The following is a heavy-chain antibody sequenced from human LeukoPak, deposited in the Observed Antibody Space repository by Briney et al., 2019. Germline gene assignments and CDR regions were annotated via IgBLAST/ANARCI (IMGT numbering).Heavy chain of an antibody. V-gene: IGHV3-23*01. CDR2: ILSTGTT. CDR3: ATVKYDYGDPVGWFDP. J-gene: IGHJ5*02. CDR1: GFPFSASA. D-gene: IGHD4-17*01. Sequence: RSLRLSCAASGFPFSASAMTWVRQAPGKGLEWVSHILSTGTTYYADSMRGRFTISRDNSKNTLYLLMTSLGADDTAVYYCATVKYDYGDPVGWFDPWGQGTLVTVSS.